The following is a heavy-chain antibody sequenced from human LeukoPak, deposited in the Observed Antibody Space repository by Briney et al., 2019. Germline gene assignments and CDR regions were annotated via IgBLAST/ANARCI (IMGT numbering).Heavy chain of an antibody. D-gene: IGHD1-14*01. CDR3: ARGLNIVLRNAFDI. J-gene: IGHJ3*02. CDR1: GYSISSGYY. Sequence: SETPSLTCTVSGYSISSGYYWGWIRQPPGKGLEWIGSIYHSGSTYYNPPLKSRVTISVDTSKNQFALKLSSVTAADTAVYYCARGLNIVLRNAFDIWGQGTMVTVSS. V-gene: IGHV4-38-2*02. CDR2: IYHSGST.